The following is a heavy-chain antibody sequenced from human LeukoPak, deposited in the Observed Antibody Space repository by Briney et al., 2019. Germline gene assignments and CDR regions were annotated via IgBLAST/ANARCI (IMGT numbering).Heavy chain of an antibody. D-gene: IGHD3-9*01. V-gene: IGHV4-59*08. Sequence: SSETLSLTCTVSGVSVSTHCWSWIRQPPGKRLEWVGYIYYSVSRNYNPSLKSRVTMSVDTSRNQFSLRLSSVTAAHTDEYFCGRLASDRDILTGTDFWGQGILVTVSS. J-gene: IGHJ4*02. CDR3: GRLASDRDILTGTDF. CDR1: GVSVSTHC. CDR2: IYYSVSR.